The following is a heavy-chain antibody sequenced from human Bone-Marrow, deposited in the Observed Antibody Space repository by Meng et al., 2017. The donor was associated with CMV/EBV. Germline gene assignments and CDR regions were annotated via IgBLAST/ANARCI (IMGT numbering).Heavy chain of an antibody. CDR2: IYWDDDK. D-gene: IGHD5-12*01. CDR1: LSTRGVG. V-gene: IGHV2-5*02. J-gene: IGHJ5*02. Sequence: LSTRGVGVGWIRQPPGKALGWLALIYWDDDKRYSPSLKSRLTITKDTSKNQVVLTMTNMDPVDTATYYCAHRRHRDSGYAEGNWFDPWGQGTLVTVSS. CDR3: AHRRHRDSGYAEGNWFDP.